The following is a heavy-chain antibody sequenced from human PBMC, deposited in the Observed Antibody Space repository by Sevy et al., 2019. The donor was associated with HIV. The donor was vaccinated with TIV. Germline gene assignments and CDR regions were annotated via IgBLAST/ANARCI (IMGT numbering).Heavy chain of an antibody. J-gene: IGHJ6*02. Sequence: SETLSLTCTVSGGSVSSGSYYWSWIRQPPGKGVEWIGYIYYSGSTNYNPSLKSRVTISVDTSKNQFSLKLSSVTAADTAVYYCAREEVTMVQGVIAYYYYYGMDVCGQGTTVTVSS. D-gene: IGHD3-10*01. CDR2: IYYSGST. CDR1: GGSVSSGSYY. V-gene: IGHV4-61*01. CDR3: AREEVTMVQGVIAYYYYYGMDV.